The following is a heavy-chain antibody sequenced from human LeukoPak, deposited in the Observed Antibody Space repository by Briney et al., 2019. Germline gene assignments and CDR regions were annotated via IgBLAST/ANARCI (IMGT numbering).Heavy chain of an antibody. J-gene: IGHJ6*02. CDR3: ARDRLQRYGMDV. D-gene: IGHD5-24*01. V-gene: IGHV3-30-3*01. Sequence: RSGGSLRLSCAASGFTFSSYAMHWVRQAPGKGLEWVAVISYDGSNKYYADSVKGRFTISRDNSKNTLYLQMNSLRAEDTAVYYCARDRLQRYGMDVWGQGTTVTVSS. CDR2: ISYDGSNK. CDR1: GFTFSSYA.